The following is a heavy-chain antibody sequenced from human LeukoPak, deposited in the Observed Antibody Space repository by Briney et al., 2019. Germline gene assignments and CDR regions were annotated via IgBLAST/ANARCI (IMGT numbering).Heavy chain of an antibody. CDR1: GGTFSSYA. CDR2: IIHILGVA. V-gene: IGHV1-69*04. D-gene: IGHD5-18*01. Sequence: SVKVSCKASGGTFSSYAISWVRQAPGQGLEWMGRIIHILGVANYAQKFQGRVTITADKSTSTAYMELSSLRSEDTAVYYCARGERGYSYGLIDYWGQGTLVTVSS. J-gene: IGHJ4*02. CDR3: ARGERGYSYGLIDY.